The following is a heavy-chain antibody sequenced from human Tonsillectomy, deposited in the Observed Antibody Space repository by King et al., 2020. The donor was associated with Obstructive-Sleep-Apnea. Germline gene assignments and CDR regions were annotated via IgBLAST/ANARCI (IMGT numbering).Heavy chain of an antibody. Sequence: QLVQSGAEVKKPGESLNISCKGSGYTFTNYWIGWVRQMPGKGLEWMGIIYPGDSDIRYSPSFQGQVTISADTSISTAYLQWSSLKASDSASEYWARGVEMEKMSSLGPWGQGTLVTVSA. J-gene: IGHJ5*02. CDR3: ARGVEMEKMSSLGP. D-gene: IGHD5-24*01. CDR2: IYPGDSDI. V-gene: IGHV5-51*01. CDR1: GYTFTNYW.